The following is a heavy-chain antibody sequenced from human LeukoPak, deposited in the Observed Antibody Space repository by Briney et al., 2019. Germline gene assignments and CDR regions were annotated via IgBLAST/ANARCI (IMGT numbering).Heavy chain of an antibody. CDR3: ATDTRITMGVSGYYYYLDV. Sequence: KPGGSLRLSRAASGFTFSSYSMNWVRQAPGKGLEWVSSISSSSSYIYYADSVKGRFTISRDNAKNSLYLQMNSLRAEDTAIYFCATDTRITMGVSGYYYYLDVWGKGTTVIISS. CDR1: GFTFSSYS. V-gene: IGHV3-21*01. CDR2: ISSSSSYI. D-gene: IGHD3-10*01. J-gene: IGHJ6*03.